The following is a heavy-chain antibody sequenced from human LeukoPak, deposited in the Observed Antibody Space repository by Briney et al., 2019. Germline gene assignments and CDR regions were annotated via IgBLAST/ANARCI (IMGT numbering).Heavy chain of an antibody. J-gene: IGHJ4*02. CDR1: GFTFSSYA. D-gene: IGHD2-21*02. CDR3: TTGAYCGGDCYRDY. Sequence: GGSLRLSCAASGFTFSSYAMSWVRQAPGKGLEWVSAISGSGGSTYYADSVKGRFTISRDNSKNTLYLQMNSLRAEDTAVYYCTTGAYCGGDCYRDYWGQGTLVTVSS. CDR2: ISGSGGST. V-gene: IGHV3-23*01.